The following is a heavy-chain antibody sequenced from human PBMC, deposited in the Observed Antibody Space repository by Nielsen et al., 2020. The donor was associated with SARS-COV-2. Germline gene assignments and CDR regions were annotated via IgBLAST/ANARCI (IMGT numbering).Heavy chain of an antibody. V-gene: IGHV3-30*03. CDR1: GFTFSSYG. CDR2: ISYDGSNK. J-gene: IGHJ4*02. CDR3: ARDRYDYVWGSYRYFDY. Sequence: GESLKISCAASGFTFSSYGMHWVRQAPGKGLEWVAVISYDGSNKYYADSVKGRFTISRDNSKNTLYLQMNSLRAEDTAVYYCARDRYDYVWGSYRYFDYWGQGTLVTVSS. D-gene: IGHD3-16*02.